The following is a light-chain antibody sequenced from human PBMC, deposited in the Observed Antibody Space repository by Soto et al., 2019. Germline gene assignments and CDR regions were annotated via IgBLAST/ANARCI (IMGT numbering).Light chain of an antibody. J-gene: IGLJ3*02. CDR3: CSYVGSSILM. V-gene: IGLV2-23*02. CDR2: EVN. Sequence: QSALTQPASVSGSPGQSITISCTGTSSDVGLYNLVSWYQQLPGKAPKLIIYEVNERPSGISDRFSGSKSVNTASLTISGLQDEDEDDYYCCSYVGSSILMFGGGTKLTVL. CDR1: SSDVGLYNL.